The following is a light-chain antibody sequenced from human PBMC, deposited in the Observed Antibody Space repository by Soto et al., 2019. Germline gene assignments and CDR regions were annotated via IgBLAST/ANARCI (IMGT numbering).Light chain of an antibody. CDR1: QSVSNNY. V-gene: IGKV3-20*01. CDR3: QQYGSSGT. Sequence: EIVLTQSPGTLSLSPGERATLSCRASQSVSNNYLAWYQQKPGQAPRLLIYGASNRATGILDRFSGSGSGTDFTLTISRLEPEDFAVYYCQQYGSSGTFGQGTKVE. CDR2: GAS. J-gene: IGKJ1*01.